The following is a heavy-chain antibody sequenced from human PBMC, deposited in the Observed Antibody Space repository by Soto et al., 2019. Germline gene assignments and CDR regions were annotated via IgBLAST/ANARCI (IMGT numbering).Heavy chain of an antibody. V-gene: IGHV4-30-4*01. CDR1: GGSISSGDYY. CDR2: IYYSGNT. D-gene: IGHD4-17*01. CDR3: ATTQYLYGDYDY. J-gene: IGHJ4*02. Sequence: SETLSLTCTVSGGSISSGDYYWSWIRQPPGKGLEWIGYIYYSGNTYYNPSLQSRVTISVDTSKNQFSLKLSSVTAADTAVYYCATTQYLYGDYDYWGQGTLVTVSS.